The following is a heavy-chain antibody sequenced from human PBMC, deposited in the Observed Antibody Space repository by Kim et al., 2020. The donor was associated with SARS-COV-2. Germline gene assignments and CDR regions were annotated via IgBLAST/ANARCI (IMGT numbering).Heavy chain of an antibody. Sequence: YNPSLKSRVTISVDKSKNQFSLKLSSVTAADTAVYYCARGHYDFWSGYLDWGQGTLVTVSS. D-gene: IGHD3-3*01. CDR3: ARGHYDFWSGYLD. V-gene: IGHV4-4*02. J-gene: IGHJ4*02.